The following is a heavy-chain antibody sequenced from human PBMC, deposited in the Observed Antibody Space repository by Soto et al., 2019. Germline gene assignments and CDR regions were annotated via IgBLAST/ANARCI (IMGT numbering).Heavy chain of an antibody. CDR2: INTGNGNT. CDR3: ARLHPPYCCSHGCPSWLDT. Sequence: ASVKVSCKASGYTFTNYAMHWVRQAAGQRLEWMGWINTGNGNTKYSQKFQGRVTITRDTSASTAYMELSSLRSEDTAVYYSARLHPPYCCSHGCPSWLDTWGQGTLVTVSS. J-gene: IGHJ5*02. V-gene: IGHV1-3*04. CDR1: GYTFTNYA. D-gene: IGHD2-2*01.